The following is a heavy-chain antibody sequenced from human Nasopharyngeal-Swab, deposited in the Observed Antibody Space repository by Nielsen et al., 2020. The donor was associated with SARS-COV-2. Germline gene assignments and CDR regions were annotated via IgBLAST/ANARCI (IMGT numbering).Heavy chain of an antibody. CDR3: AKDAAYYDFWSGYSSEAPYYYYYYMDV. J-gene: IGHJ6*03. V-gene: IGHV3-30*18. CDR1: GFTFSSYG. D-gene: IGHD3-3*01. CDR2: ISYDGSNK. Sequence: GGSLRLSCAASGFTFSSYGMHWVRQAPGKGLEWVAVISYDGSNKYYADSVKGRFTISRDNSKNTLYLQMNSLRAEDTAVYYCAKDAAYYDFWSGYSSEAPYYYYYYMDVWGKGTTVTVSS.